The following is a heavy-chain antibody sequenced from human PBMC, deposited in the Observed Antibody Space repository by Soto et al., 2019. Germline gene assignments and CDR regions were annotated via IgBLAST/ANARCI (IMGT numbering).Heavy chain of an antibody. V-gene: IGHV4-30-4*01. CDR1: GGSISSGDYY. J-gene: IGHJ5*02. CDR2: IYYSGST. Sequence: SETLSLTCTVSGGSISSGDYYWSWIRQPPGKGLEWIGYIYYSGSTYYNPSLKSRVTISVDTSKNQFSLKLSSVTAADTAVYYCATYYDFWSGYYTGNWFDPWGQGTLVTVSS. CDR3: ATYYDFWSGYYTGNWFDP. D-gene: IGHD3-3*01.